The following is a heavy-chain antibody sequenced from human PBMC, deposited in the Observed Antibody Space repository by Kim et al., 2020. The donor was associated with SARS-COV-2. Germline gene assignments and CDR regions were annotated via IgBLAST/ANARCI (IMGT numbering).Heavy chain of an antibody. CDR3: ARQIGITMIVVVISTYFDY. Sequence: KSRVPISVDTSKNQFSLKLSSVTAADTAVYYCARQIGITMIVVVISTYFDYWGQGTLVTVSS. D-gene: IGHD3-22*01. V-gene: IGHV4-39*01. J-gene: IGHJ4*02.